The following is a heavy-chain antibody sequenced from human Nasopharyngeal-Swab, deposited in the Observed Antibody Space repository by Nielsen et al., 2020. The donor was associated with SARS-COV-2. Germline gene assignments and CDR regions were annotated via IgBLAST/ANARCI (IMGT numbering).Heavy chain of an antibody. V-gene: IGHV3-9*01. CDR2: ISWNSGSI. CDR3: AKDIRRVRWLQLFDY. Sequence: GGSLRLSCVASGFTFDDYAMHWVRQATGKGLEWVSGISWNSGSIGYADSVKGRFTISRDNAKNSLYLQMDSLRAEDTALYYCAKDIRRVRWLQLFDYWGQGTLVTVSS. J-gene: IGHJ4*02. D-gene: IGHD5-24*01. CDR1: GFTFDDYA.